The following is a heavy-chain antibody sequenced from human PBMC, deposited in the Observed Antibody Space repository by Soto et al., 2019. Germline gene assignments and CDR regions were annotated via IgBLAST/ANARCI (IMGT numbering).Heavy chain of an antibody. J-gene: IGHJ4*02. V-gene: IGHV1-3*01. CDR1: GYTFTSYA. D-gene: IGHD2-21*02. CDR2: INAGNGNT. Sequence: GVSAEVCWKASGYTFTSYAMHWVPQAPGQRLEWMGWINAGNGNTKYSQKFQGRVTITRDTSASTAYMELSSLRSEDTAVYYCARSIVVVTALGYWGQGTLVTVSS. CDR3: ARSIVVVTALGY.